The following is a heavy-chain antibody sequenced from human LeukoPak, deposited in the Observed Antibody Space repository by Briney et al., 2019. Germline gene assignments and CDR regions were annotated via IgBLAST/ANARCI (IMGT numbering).Heavy chain of an antibody. V-gene: IGHV4-59*11. CDR1: GGSISSHY. D-gene: IGHD3-10*01. CDR3: ARIVWFGEFDYYYYYMDV. CDR2: NYYSGST. Sequence: SETLSLTCTVSGGSISSHYWSWIRQPPGKGLEWIGYNYYSGSTNYNPSLKSRVTISVDTSKNQFSLKLSSVTAADTAVYYCARIVWFGEFDYYYYYMDVWGKGTTVTVSS. J-gene: IGHJ6*03.